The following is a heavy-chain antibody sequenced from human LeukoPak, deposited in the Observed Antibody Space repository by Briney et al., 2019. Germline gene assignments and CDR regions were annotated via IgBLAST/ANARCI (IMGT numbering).Heavy chain of an antibody. J-gene: IGHJ5*02. CDR2: ISSSGSTI. V-gene: IGHV3-48*03. CDR3: ARSKGIAVAGTIDP. D-gene: IGHD6-19*01. Sequence: TGGSLTLSCAVSGFTFSSYEMSWVRHAPGKGREWVSYISSSGSTIYYADSVKGRFTISRDNAKNSLYLQMNSLRAEDTAVYYCARSKGIAVAGTIDPWGQGTLVTVSS. CDR1: GFTFSSYE.